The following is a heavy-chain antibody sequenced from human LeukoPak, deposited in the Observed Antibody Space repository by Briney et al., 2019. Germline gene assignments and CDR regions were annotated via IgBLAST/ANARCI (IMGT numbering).Heavy chain of an antibody. V-gene: IGHV3-7*01. CDR3: ARDWYYYDSSGYDAFDI. J-gene: IGHJ3*02. D-gene: IGHD3-22*01. CDR1: GFTFTNAW. CDR2: IKQDGSEK. Sequence: GGSLRLSCAASGFTFTNAWMTWVRQAPGKGLEWVANIKQDGSEKYYVDSVKGRFTISRDNAKNSLYLQMNSLRAEDTAVYYCARDWYYYDSSGYDAFDIWGQGTTVTVSS.